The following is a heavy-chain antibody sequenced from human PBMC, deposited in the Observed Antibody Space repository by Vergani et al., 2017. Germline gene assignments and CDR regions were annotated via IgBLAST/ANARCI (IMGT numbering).Heavy chain of an antibody. Sequence: QLQLQESGPGLVKPSETLSLTCTVSGGSISSSSYYWGWIRQPPGKGLEWIGSIYYSGSTYYNPSLKSRVTISVDTSKNQFSLKLSSVTAADTAVYYCARLEPGLRFGRRGYFDYWGQGTLVTVSS. CDR1: GGSISSSSYY. CDR2: IYYSGST. D-gene: IGHD5-12*01. CDR3: ARLEPGLRFGRRGYFDY. V-gene: IGHV4-39*07. J-gene: IGHJ4*02.